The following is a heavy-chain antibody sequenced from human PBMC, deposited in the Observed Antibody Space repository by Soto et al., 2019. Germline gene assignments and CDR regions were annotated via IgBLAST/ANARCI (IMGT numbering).Heavy chain of an antibody. Sequence: QVQLVESGGGVVQPGRSLRVSCAASGFTFSGYAMHWVRQAPGKGLEWVAFISYDGSLKYYADSVKGRFTTSRDNAKNTLYLEMNSLRAEDTAVYYCARDVPVGHWGQGALVTVSS. CDR2: ISYDGSLK. CDR1: GFTFSGYA. V-gene: IGHV3-30-3*01. J-gene: IGHJ4*02. CDR3: ARDVPVGH. D-gene: IGHD1-26*01.